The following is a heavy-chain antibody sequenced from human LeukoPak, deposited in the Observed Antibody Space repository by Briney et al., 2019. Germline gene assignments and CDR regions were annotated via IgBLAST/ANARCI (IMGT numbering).Heavy chain of an antibody. CDR1: GFTFSSYW. V-gene: IGHV3-7*01. CDR2: IKQDGSKK. CDR3: ARARYCSSTSCCPIPYYFDY. D-gene: IGHD2-2*01. Sequence: GGSLRLSCAASGFTFSSYWMSWVRQAPGKGLEWVANIKQDGSKKYYVDSVKGRFTISRDKAKNSLYLQMNSLRAEDTAVYYCARARYCSSTSCCPIPYYFDYWGQGTLVTVSS. J-gene: IGHJ4*02.